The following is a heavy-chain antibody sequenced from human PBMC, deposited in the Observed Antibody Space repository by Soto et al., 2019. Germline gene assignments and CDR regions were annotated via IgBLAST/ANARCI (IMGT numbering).Heavy chain of an antibody. Sequence: TLSLTCAVSGGSINNERHSCSWVRQPPGRGLEWIGFIYHSGTTYYNPSLKSRVAMSVDRSKNQFSLNLTSLTAADTAVYYCARAVRFGGMDVWGQGTTVTVSS. CDR1: GGSINNERHS. D-gene: IGHD3-10*01. J-gene: IGHJ6*02. CDR2: IYHSGTT. CDR3: ARAVRFGGMDV. V-gene: IGHV4-30-2*01.